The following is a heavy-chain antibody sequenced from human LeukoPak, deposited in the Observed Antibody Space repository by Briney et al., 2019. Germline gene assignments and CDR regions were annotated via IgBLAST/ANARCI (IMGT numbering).Heavy chain of an antibody. CDR2: ISRNYGSK. J-gene: IGHJ3*01. CDR3: AKVVLLLTASDAFDF. V-gene: IGHV3-23*01. D-gene: IGHD2-21*02. CDR1: GFTFSSNA. Sequence: GGSLRLSCAASGFTFSSNAMSWVRQAPGKGLEWVATISRNYGSKYYADSVKGRFTISRDNFKNTLFLRMNSLRAEDTAVYYCAKVVLLLTASDAFDFWGQGTKVTVSS.